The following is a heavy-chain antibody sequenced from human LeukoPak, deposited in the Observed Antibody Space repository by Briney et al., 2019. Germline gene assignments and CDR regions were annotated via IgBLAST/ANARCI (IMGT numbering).Heavy chain of an antibody. D-gene: IGHD3-22*01. J-gene: IGHJ3*02. CDR2: INHSGST. Sequence: GSLRLSCAASGFTFSSYAMSWVRQAPGKGLEWIGEINHSGSTNYNPSLKSRVTISVDTSKNQFSLKLSSVTAADTAVYYCARGLIREPTKSIVVVITDAFDIWGQGTMVTVSS. CDR1: GFTFSSYA. V-gene: IGHV4-34*01. CDR3: ARGLIREPTKSIVVVITDAFDI.